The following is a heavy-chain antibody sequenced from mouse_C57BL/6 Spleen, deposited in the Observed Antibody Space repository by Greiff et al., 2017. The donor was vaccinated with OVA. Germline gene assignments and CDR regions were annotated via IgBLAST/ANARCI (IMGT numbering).Heavy chain of an antibody. J-gene: IGHJ2*01. CDR3: ARKANWVYYFDY. CDR1: GFTFSDYG. V-gene: IGHV5-17*01. D-gene: IGHD4-1*01. CDR2: ISSGSSTI. Sequence: EVNVVESGGGLVKPGGSLKLSCAASGFTFSDYGMHWVRQAPEKGLEWVAYISSGSSTIYYADKVKGRFTISRDNAKNTLFLQMTSLRSEDTAMYYCARKANWVYYFDYWGQGTTLTVSS.